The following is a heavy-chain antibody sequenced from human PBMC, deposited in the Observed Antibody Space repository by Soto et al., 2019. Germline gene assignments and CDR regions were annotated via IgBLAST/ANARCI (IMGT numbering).Heavy chain of an antibody. Sequence: QVQLQESGPGLVKPSQTLSLICKVSGGSMSSGDYYWSWIRQPPGRGLEWIGNIYDSGSTYYSPSLKSRVPISVDTSRNQFSLKLRSVTAADTAVYYCARGSPGDYYHGMDVWGQGTTVTVSS. J-gene: IGHJ6*02. CDR2: IYDSGST. V-gene: IGHV4-30-4*01. CDR3: ARGSPGDYYHGMDV. CDR1: GGSMSSGDYY.